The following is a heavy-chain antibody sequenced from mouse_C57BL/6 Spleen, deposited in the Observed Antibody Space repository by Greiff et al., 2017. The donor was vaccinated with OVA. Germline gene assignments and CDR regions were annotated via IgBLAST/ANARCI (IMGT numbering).Heavy chain of an antibody. Sequence: VQGVESGPELVKPGASVKISCKASGYAFSSSWMNWVKQRPGKGLEWIGRIYPGDGDTNYNGKFKGKATLTADKSSSTAYMQLSSLTSEDSAVYFCARSNWDEGYWGQGTTLTVSS. CDR2: IYPGDGDT. J-gene: IGHJ2*01. V-gene: IGHV1-82*01. CDR3: ARSNWDEGY. D-gene: IGHD4-1*01. CDR1: GYAFSSSW.